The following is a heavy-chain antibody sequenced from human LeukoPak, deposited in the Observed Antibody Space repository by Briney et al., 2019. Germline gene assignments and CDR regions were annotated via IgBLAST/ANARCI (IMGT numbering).Heavy chain of an antibody. V-gene: IGHV3-21*01. CDR1: GFSFSDYQ. Sequence: GGSLRLSCLASGFSFSDYQMNWVRQAPGTGLEWVCAISGRYSHIYYGASGEGRFTISRDNAKNSLYLQMDSLGVEDTAVYYCGRAFPPLRTSSAGDLWGQGTLVIVSS. CDR3: GRAFPPLRTSSAGDL. CDR2: ISGRYSHI. D-gene: IGHD3-16*01. J-gene: IGHJ1*01.